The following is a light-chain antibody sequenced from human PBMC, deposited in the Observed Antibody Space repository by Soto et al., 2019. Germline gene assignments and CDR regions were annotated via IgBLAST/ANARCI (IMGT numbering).Light chain of an antibody. CDR1: SSNIGGDYD. CDR3: QSYDSSLGFV. V-gene: IGLV1-40*01. Sequence: QSVLTQPPSVSGAPGQRVTFSCIGSSSNIGGDYDVHWYQQLPGTAPKLLIYSNINRPSGVPDRFSGSKSGASAALAITGLQAEDEADYYCQSYDSSLGFVFGTGTKLTVL. CDR2: SNI. J-gene: IGLJ1*01.